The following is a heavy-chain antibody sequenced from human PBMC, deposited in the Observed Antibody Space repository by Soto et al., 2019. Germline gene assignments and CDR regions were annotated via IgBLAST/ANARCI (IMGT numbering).Heavy chain of an antibody. CDR1: GGSFSGYY. V-gene: IGHV4-34*01. CDR3: ARDRQYYYGSGSSGFDS. J-gene: IGHJ4*02. D-gene: IGHD3-10*01. Sequence: SETLSLTCAVYGGSFSGYYWSWIRQPPGKGLEWIGEINHSGSTNYNPSLKSRVTISVDTSKNQFSLKLSSVTAADTAVYYCARDRQYYYGSGSSGFDSWGQGTLVTVSS. CDR2: INHSGST.